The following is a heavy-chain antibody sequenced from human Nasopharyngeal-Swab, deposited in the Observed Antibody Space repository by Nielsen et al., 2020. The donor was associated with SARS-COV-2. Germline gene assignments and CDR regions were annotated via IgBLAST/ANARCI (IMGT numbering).Heavy chain of an antibody. J-gene: IGHJ6*03. V-gene: IGHV3-23*01. Sequence: GGSLRLSCAASGFTFSSYAMNWVRQAPGKGLEWVSAITGSGGSTYYADSVKGRFTISRDNSKNTLYLQMNSLRAEDTAVYYCAGAGPRAYYYYMDVWGKGTTVTVSS. CDR2: ITGSGGST. CDR3: AGAGPRAYYYYMDV. D-gene: IGHD1-26*01. CDR1: GFTFSSYA.